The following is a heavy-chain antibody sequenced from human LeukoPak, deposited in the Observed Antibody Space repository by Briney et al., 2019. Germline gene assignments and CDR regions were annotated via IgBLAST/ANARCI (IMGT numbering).Heavy chain of an antibody. V-gene: IGHV3-23*01. J-gene: IGHJ4*02. CDR3: AKDRSWNPDYLDS. Sequence: PGGSLRLSCAASGFTFSSYAMSWVRQAPGKGLEWVSAISGSGGSTYYADSVKGWFTISRDNSKNTLYLQMNSLRAEDTAVYYCAKDRSWNPDYLDSWGQGTLVTVSS. CDR1: GFTFSSYA. D-gene: IGHD1-1*01. CDR2: ISGSGGST.